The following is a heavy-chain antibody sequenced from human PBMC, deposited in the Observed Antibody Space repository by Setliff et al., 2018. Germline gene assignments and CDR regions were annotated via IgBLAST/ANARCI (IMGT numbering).Heavy chain of an antibody. V-gene: IGHV1-69*13. CDR1: GGTFRNYG. J-gene: IGHJ4*02. Sequence: VKVSCKASGGTFRNYGISWVRQAPGQGLDWMGGIIPIFGTANYAQKFQGRVTITTDDSTNTAYMELSSLRSEDTAVYFCARERGSYDSSTHYTYYFDYWGQGTLVTVSS. D-gene: IGHD3-22*01. CDR2: IIPIFGTA. CDR3: ARERGSYDSSTHYTYYFDY.